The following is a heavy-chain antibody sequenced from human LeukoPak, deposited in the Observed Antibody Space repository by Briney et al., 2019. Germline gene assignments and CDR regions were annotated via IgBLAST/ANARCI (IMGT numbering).Heavy chain of an antibody. CDR1: GFTFSSYA. CDR3: AKLTYYDFWAGSERYFDF. V-gene: IGHV3-23*01. D-gene: IGHD3-3*01. CDR2: ISGSGGST. Sequence: GGSLRLSCAASGFTFSSYAMSWVRQAPGKGLEWVSAISGSGGSTYYADSVKDRLTISRDNSKNTLYLVMNSLTDEDTAVYYCAKLTYYDFWAGSERYFDFWGQGTLVTVSS. J-gene: IGHJ4*02.